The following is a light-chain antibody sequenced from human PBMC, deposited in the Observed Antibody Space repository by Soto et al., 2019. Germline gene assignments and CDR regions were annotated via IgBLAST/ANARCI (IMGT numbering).Light chain of an antibody. CDR3: QQYSTSRLT. J-gene: IGKJ4*01. CDR1: QSVTSSY. V-gene: IGKV3-20*01. CDR2: GAS. Sequence: EIVLTQSPGTLSLSPGERATLSCRASQSVTSSYLAWYQQKPGQAPRLLISGASSRATGITDRFSGSGSGTDFTLTISRREPKDFAVYYCQQYSTSRLTFGGGTKVEIK.